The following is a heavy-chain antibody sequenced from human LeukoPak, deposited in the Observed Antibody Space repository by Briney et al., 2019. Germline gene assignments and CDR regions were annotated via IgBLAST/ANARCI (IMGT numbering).Heavy chain of an antibody. CDR2: IRFDGSSK. D-gene: IGHD1/OR15-1a*01. V-gene: IGHV3-30*02. CDR3: AKEGTASKPSDLDY. CDR1: GFIFSDYG. J-gene: IGHJ4*02. Sequence: GGSLRLSCAASGFIFSDYGIHWVRQAPGKGLEWVAFIRFDGSSKYYTDSVKGRFTISRDNSRNTVYLQMNSLRVEDPAVYYCAKEGTASKPSDLDYWGQGTLVTVPS.